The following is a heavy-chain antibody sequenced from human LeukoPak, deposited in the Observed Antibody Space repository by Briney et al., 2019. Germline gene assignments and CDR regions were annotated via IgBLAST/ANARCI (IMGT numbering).Heavy chain of an antibody. V-gene: IGHV3-48*03. CDR2: ISSSGSAI. CDR1: GITFSSYE. J-gene: IGHJ4*02. CDR3: ARGGSLGY. Sequence: GWSLRVCCSASGITFSSYEMNWVRHAPGKGLEWVSKISSSGSAIYYADSVKGRFTISRDNAKSTLYLQMNSLRVEDTAVYYCARGGSLGYWGQGTLVTVSS. D-gene: IGHD6-19*01.